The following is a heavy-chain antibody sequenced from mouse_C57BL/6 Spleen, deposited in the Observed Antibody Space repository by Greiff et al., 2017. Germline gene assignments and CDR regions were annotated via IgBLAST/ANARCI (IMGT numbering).Heavy chain of an antibody. D-gene: IGHD1-1*01. Sequence: QVTLKESGPGILQSSQTLSLTCSFSGFSLSTSGMGVSWLRQPSGKGLEWLAHIYWDDDKRYNPSLKSRLTISKDTSRNQVFLKITSVDTADTATYYCARNIYDGSSLYLDYWGQGTTLTVAS. V-gene: IGHV8-12*01. CDR2: IYWDDDK. CDR3: ARNIYDGSSLYLDY. CDR1: GFSLSTSGMG. J-gene: IGHJ2*01.